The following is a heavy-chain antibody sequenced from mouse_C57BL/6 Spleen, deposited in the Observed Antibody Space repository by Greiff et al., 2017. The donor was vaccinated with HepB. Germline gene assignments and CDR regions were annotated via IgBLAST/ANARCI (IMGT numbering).Heavy chain of an antibody. CDR1: GYSFTGYY. CDR2: INPSTGGT. V-gene: IGHV1-42*01. Sequence: VQLQQSGPELVKPGASVKISCKASGYSFTGYYMNWVKQSPEKSLEWIGEINPSTGGTTYNQKFKAKATLTVDKSSSTAYMQLKSLTSEDSAVYDCARTCGYYAMDYWGQGTSVTVAS. J-gene: IGHJ4*01. CDR3: ARTCGYYAMDY.